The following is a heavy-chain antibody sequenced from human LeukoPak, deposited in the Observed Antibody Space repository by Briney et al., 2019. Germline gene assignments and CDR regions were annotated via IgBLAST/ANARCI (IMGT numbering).Heavy chain of an antibody. CDR1: GGSISSGGYS. Sequence: PSETLSLTCAVSGGSISSGGYSWSWIRQPPGKGLEWIGYIYHSGSTYYNPSLKSRVTISVDRSKNQFSLKLSSVTAADTAVYYCARGRPVDYWGQGTLVTVSS. CDR3: ARGRPVDY. J-gene: IGHJ4*02. V-gene: IGHV4-30-2*01. CDR2: IYHSGST.